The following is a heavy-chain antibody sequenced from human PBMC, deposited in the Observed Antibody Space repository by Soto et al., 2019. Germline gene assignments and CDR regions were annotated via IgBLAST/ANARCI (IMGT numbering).Heavy chain of an antibody. Sequence: GGSLRLSCAASGFTISSYAMSWVRQAPGKGLEWVSAISGSGGSTYYADSVKGRFTISRDNSKNTLYLQMNSLRAEDTAVYYCAKAGTPRLEAPFDPWGQGTLVTVSS. CDR1: GFTISSYA. V-gene: IGHV3-23*01. CDR2: ISGSGGST. J-gene: IGHJ5*02. D-gene: IGHD1-1*01. CDR3: AKAGTPRLEAPFDP.